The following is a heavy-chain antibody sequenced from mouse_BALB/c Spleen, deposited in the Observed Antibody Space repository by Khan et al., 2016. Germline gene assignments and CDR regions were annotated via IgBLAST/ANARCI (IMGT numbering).Heavy chain of an antibody. CDR1: GFNIKDTY. V-gene: IGHV14-3*02. CDR3: ARSPYDYDVGFAY. D-gene: IGHD2-4*01. CDR2: IDPANGNT. J-gene: IGHJ3*01. Sequence: VQLQQPGAELVKPGASVKLSCTASGFNIKDTYMHWVKQRPEQGLEWIGRIDPANGNTKYDPKFKGKVTITADTSSNTAYLQLRSLTSEDTAVYYCARSPYDYDVGFAYWGQGTLVTVSA.